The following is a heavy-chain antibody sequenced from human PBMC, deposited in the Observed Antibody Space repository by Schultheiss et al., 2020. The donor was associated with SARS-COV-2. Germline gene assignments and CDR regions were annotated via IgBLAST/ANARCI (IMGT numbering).Heavy chain of an antibody. CDR1: GGSISSSSYY. J-gene: IGHJ4*02. CDR2: IYYSGST. Sequence: SQTLSLTCTVSGGSISSSSYYWGWIRQPPGKGLEWIGSIYYSGSTYYNPSLKSRVTISVDTSKNQFSLKLSSVTAADTAVYYCARSRLTGTTRQYFDYWGQGTLVTVSS. CDR3: ARSRLTGTTRQYFDY. D-gene: IGHD1-7*01. V-gene: IGHV4-39*07.